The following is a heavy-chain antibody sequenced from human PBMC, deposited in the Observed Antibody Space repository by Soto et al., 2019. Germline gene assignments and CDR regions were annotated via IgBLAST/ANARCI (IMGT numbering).Heavy chain of an antibody. V-gene: IGHV1-46*01. J-gene: IGHJ4*02. Sequence: ASVKVSCKASGYTFTSYYMHWVRQAPGQGLEWMGIINPSGGSTSYAQKFQGRVNMTRDTSTSTAYMELRNLRSEDTALYYCAIQDGGVVYWGQGTRVTVSS. D-gene: IGHD3-16*01. CDR1: GYTFTSYY. CDR2: INPSGGST. CDR3: AIQDGGVVY.